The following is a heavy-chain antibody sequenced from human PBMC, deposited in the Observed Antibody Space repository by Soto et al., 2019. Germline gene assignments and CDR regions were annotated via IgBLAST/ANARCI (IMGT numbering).Heavy chain of an antibody. D-gene: IGHD6-13*01. CDR1: GFPFSSYA. J-gene: IGHJ4*02. V-gene: IGHV3-23*01. CDR3: AEENGVCSSWCEFDY. Sequence: EVQMLESGGGLVQPGGSLRLSCAASGFPFSSYAMSWVRQAPGQGLEWVSAISGSGGSTYYADSVKGRFTIFRDNTKNTLYLQRNSMRAEDTVVYYCAEENGVCSSWCEFDYWGQGTLVTVSS. CDR2: ISGSGGST.